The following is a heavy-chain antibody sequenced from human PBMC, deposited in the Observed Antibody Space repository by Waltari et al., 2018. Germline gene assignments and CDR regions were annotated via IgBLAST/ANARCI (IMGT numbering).Heavy chain of an antibody. D-gene: IGHD3-3*01. CDR2: ISPYNGNT. Sequence: QVQLVQAGAEVKKPGASVKVSCKASGSTFTDYGNVRLRQAPGQGLESMGWISPYNGNTDYVKKFQGRVTMTTDTSTSTAYMELRSLRSDDTAVYYCARNLYDFWSGYHPSSFDYWGQGTLVTVSS. CDR1: GSTFTDYG. CDR3: ARNLYDFWSGYHPSSFDY. J-gene: IGHJ4*02. V-gene: IGHV1-18*04.